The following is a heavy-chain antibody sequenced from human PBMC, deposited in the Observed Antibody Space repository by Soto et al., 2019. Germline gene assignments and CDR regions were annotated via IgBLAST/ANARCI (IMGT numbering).Heavy chain of an antibody. V-gene: IGHV4-30-2*01. D-gene: IGHD1-26*01. Sequence: SETLSLTCAVSGGSISSGGYSWSWIRQPPGKGLEWIGYIYHSGSTYYNPSLKSRVTISVDRSKNQFSLKLSSVTAADTAVYYCARAWDGAAYFDYWGQGPLVTVSS. CDR3: ARAWDGAAYFDY. CDR1: GGSISSGGYS. CDR2: IYHSGST. J-gene: IGHJ4*02.